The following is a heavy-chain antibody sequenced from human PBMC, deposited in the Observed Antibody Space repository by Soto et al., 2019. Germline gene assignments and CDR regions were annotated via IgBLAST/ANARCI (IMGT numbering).Heavy chain of an antibody. CDR3: ATDRGRWLQSQYYFDY. D-gene: IGHD5-12*01. CDR1: GFTFSSYS. Sequence: PGGSLRLSCAASGFTFSSYSMHWVRQAPGKGLEWVAVISYDGSNKYYADSVKGRFTISRDNSKNTLYLQMNSLRAEDTAVYYCATDRGRWLQSQYYFDYWGEGTLVTVSS. V-gene: IGHV3-30-3*01. J-gene: IGHJ4*02. CDR2: ISYDGSNK.